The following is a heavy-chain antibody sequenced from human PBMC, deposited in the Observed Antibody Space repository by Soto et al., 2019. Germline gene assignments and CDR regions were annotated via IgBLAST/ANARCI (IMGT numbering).Heavy chain of an antibody. D-gene: IGHD4-17*01. CDR1: GGTFSSYT. Sequence: QVQLVQSGAEVKKPGSSVKVSCKASGGTFSSYTISWVRQAPGQGLEWMGRIIPIVGVANYAQKFQGRVTMTADKSTSTTYMELSSLRSGDTAVYYCARHHGYGDCDTFDYWGQGTLVTVSS. J-gene: IGHJ4*02. CDR2: IIPIVGVA. CDR3: ARHHGYGDCDTFDY. V-gene: IGHV1-69*02.